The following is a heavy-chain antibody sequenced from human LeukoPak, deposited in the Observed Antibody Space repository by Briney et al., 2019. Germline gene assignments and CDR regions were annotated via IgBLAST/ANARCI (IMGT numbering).Heavy chain of an antibody. CDR2: ISGSGGST. V-gene: IGHV3-23*01. CDR1: GFRFSSYA. J-gene: IGHJ4*02. D-gene: IGHD3-16*01. CDR3: AKGQLGIPRLYFDY. Sequence: PGGSLRLSCAASGFRFSSYAMSWVRQAPGKGLEWVSAISGSGGSTYYADSVKGRFTISRDNSKNTLYLQMNSLRAEDTAVYYCAKGQLGIPRLYFDYWGQGTLVTVSS.